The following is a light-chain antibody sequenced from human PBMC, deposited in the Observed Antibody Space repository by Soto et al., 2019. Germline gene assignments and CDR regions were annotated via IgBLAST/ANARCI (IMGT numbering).Light chain of an antibody. J-gene: IGLJ1*01. Sequence: QSVLTQPPSASGSPGQSVTISCTGTNSDVGGYNYVSWYQQHPGKAPKLLIYEVSKRPSGVPDRFSGSKSGKTASLTVSGLQAEDEADYYCSSHAGSDAFYVFGTGTKVTVL. V-gene: IGLV2-8*01. CDR1: NSDVGGYNY. CDR2: EVS. CDR3: SSHAGSDAFYV.